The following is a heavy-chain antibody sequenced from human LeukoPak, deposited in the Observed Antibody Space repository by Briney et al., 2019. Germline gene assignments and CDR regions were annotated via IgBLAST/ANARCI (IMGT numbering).Heavy chain of an antibody. Sequence: SETLSLTCTVSGGSISSYYWSWIRQLPGKGLEWIGNIYYTGYTNYNPSLKSRVTISVDTSKKQFSLKLTSVTAADTAVYHCARQGISGTHYASFDPWGQGALVT. CDR1: GGSISSYY. J-gene: IGHJ5*02. CDR2: IYYTGYT. CDR3: ARQGISGTHYASFDP. D-gene: IGHD3-10*01. V-gene: IGHV4-59*08.